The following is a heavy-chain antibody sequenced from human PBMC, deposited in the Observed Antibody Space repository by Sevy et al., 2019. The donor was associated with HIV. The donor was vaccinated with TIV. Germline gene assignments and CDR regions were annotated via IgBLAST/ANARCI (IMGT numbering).Heavy chain of an antibody. CDR1: GYALTELS. CDR2: FDPEDGEK. J-gene: IGHJ5*02. CDR3: ATVGLRYCSGASCYQGDWFDP. Sequence: ASVKVSCKVSGYALTELSMQWVRQAPGKGLEWMGGFDPEDGEKIYAQKFQGRVTMTGDTSTHTGYMELSSLTSEDTAVYYCATVGLRYCSGASCYQGDWFDPWGQGTLVTVSS. D-gene: IGHD2-15*01. V-gene: IGHV1-24*01.